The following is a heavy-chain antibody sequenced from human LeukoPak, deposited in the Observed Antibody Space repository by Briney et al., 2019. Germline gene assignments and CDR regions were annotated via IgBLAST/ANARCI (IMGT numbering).Heavy chain of an antibody. J-gene: IGHJ5*02. CDR3: ARDLSTVTSYWFDP. D-gene: IGHD4-11*01. CDR2: IYYSGTT. V-gene: IGHV4-59*11. CDR1: GDSISSHY. Sequence: KSSETLSLTCSVSGDSISSHYGSWIRQPPGKGGEWIGYIYYSGTTNYNPSLKSRLTISVDTPKNQFSLKLSSVTAADTAVYYCARDLSTVTSYWFDPWGQGTLVTVSS.